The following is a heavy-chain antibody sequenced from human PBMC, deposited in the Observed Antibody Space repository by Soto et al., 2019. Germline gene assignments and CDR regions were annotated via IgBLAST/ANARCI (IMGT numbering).Heavy chain of an antibody. CDR3: ARRFSGTGRYFDY. D-gene: IGHD1-1*01. CDR2: INQTGST. J-gene: IGHJ4*02. Sequence: VQLQQWGAGLLKPSETLSLSCAVYGASFRGYYWNWIRQPPGKGLEWIGEINQTGSTNHSPSLTTRVTISVVTSKKQFSLRVSSVTAADTAVYYCARRFSGTGRYFDYWGQGTLVTVSS. CDR1: GASFRGYY. V-gene: IGHV4-34*02.